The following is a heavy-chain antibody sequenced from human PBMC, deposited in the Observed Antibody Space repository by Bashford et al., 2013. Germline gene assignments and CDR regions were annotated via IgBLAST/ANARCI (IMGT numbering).Heavy chain of an antibody. D-gene: IGHD3-22*01. V-gene: IGHV3-73*01. CDR2: IRSKANSYAT. Sequence: GGSLRLSCAASGFTFSSYGMHWVRQASGKGLEWVGRIRSKANSYATAYAASVKGRFTISRDDSKNTAYLQMNSLKTEDTAVYYCTSYSSGYYLWGQGTLVTVSS. CDR3: TSYSSGYYL. J-gene: IGHJ4*02. CDR1: GFTFSSYG.